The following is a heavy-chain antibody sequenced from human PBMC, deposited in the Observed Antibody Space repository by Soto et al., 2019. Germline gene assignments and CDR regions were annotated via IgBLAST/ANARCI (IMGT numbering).Heavy chain of an antibody. CDR3: AKDQDGGRFYYRALDY. CDR1: GFSSRSYA. Sequence: QVQLVESGGGVVQPGTSLRLSCAASGFSSRSYAIHWVRQAPGKGLEWVAVISYDGTNEYYAASVKGRFSISRDSSRNARDLQMDSRRRDATAVYYGAKDQDGGRFYYRALDYWGQGTLVTVSS. V-gene: IGHV3-30*18. CDR2: ISYDGTNE. D-gene: IGHD3-22*01. J-gene: IGHJ4*02.